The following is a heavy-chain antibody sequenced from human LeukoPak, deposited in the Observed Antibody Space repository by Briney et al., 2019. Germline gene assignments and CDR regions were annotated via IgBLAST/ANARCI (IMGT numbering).Heavy chain of an antibody. CDR1: GGSISSYY. CDR3: ARVRVSSSSHPWYFDY. V-gene: IGHV4-59*01. CDR2: IYYSGST. J-gene: IGHJ4*02. D-gene: IGHD3-22*01. Sequence: SETLSLTCTVSGGSISSYYWTWLRQPPGKGLEWIGYIYYSGSTNYNPSLKSRVTISVDTSKNQFSLNLSSVTAADTAVYYCARVRVSSSSHPWYFDYWGQGTLVTVSS.